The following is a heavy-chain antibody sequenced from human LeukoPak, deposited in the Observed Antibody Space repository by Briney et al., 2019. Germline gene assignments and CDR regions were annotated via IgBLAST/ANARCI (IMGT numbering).Heavy chain of an antibody. D-gene: IGHD3-10*01. V-gene: IGHV3-30*02. Sequence: PGGSLRLTCAASELTFSTYGMKWVRQAPDKGLEWVAFIRYDGSNKKYADTVKGRFTISRDNSKNTLYLQMNSLRADDTAMYYCAKGSGSSWEGDYWGQGTLVSVSS. CDR2: IRYDGSNK. CDR1: ELTFSTYG. J-gene: IGHJ4*02. CDR3: AKGSGSSWEGDY.